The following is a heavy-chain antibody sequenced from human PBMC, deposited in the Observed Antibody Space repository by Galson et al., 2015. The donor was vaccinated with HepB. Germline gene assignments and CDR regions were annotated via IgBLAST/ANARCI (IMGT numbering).Heavy chain of an antibody. CDR2: IYSGGST. V-gene: IGHV3-66*02. CDR3: ARDMDGSGSYYRDYFDY. D-gene: IGHD3-10*01. Sequence: SLRLSCAASGFTVSSNYMSWVRQAPGKGLEWVSVIYSGGSTYHADSVKGRFTISRDNSKNTLYLQMNSLRAEDTAVYYCARDMDGSGSYYRDYFDYWGQGTLVTVSS. CDR1: GFTVSSNY. J-gene: IGHJ4*02.